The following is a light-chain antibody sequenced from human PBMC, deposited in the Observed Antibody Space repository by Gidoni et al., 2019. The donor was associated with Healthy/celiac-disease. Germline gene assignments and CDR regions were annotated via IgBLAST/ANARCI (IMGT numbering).Light chain of an antibody. J-gene: IGLJ3*02. CDR1: SSHIGSNT. CDR3: AAWDDSLNGPV. CDR2: SNN. V-gene: IGLV1-44*01. Sequence: QSVLTQPPSASGTPGQRVTISCAGSSSHIGSNTVNWYQQLPGPAPTLLTYSNNQRPSGVPDRFSGSKSGTSASLAISGLQSEDEADYYCAAWDDSLNGPVFGGGTKLTVL.